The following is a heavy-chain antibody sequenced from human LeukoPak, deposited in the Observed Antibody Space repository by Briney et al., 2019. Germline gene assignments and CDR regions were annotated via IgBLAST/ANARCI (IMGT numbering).Heavy chain of an antibody. Sequence: GGSLRLSCAASGFTFSSYDMHWVRHATGKGLEWVSAIGTAGDTYYPGSVKGRFTISREKAKNSLYLQMNSLRAGDTAVYYCAREVGYSGGMDVWGQGTTVTVSS. CDR1: GFTFSSYD. D-gene: IGHD2-8*02. J-gene: IGHJ6*02. CDR2: IGTAGDT. CDR3: AREVGYSGGMDV. V-gene: IGHV3-13*01.